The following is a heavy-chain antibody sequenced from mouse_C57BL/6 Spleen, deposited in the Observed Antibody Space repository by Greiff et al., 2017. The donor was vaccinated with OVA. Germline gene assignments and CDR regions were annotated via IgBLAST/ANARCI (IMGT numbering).Heavy chain of an antibody. CDR1: GYAFSSSW. Sequence: VQLQQSGPELVKPGASVKISCKASGYAFSSSWMNWVKQRPGKGLEWIGRIYPGDGDTNYNGKFKGKATLTADKSSSTAYMQLSSLTSEDSAVYFCARYYGNAMDYWGQGTSVTVSS. CDR2: IYPGDGDT. CDR3: ARYYGNAMDY. D-gene: IGHD1-1*01. V-gene: IGHV1-82*01. J-gene: IGHJ4*01.